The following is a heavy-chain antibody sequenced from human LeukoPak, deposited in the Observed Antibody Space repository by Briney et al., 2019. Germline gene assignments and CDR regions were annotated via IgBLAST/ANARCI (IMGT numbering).Heavy chain of an antibody. CDR3: ARAPYYDSSGYPTSYFDL. CDR1: GVSISSYY. D-gene: IGHD3-22*01. Sequence: SETLSLTCTVSGVSISSYYWSWIRQPPGKGLEWIGCIYYSGSTNYNPSLKSRVTISVDPSKNQFSLKLSSVTAAATAVYYCARAPYYDSSGYPTSYFDLWGRGTLVTVSS. CDR2: IYYSGST. V-gene: IGHV4-59*01. J-gene: IGHJ2*01.